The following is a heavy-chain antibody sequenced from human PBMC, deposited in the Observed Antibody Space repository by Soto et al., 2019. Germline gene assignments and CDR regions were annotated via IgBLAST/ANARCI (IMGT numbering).Heavy chain of an antibody. CDR3: AKYTYGDYGDSAEYYFDY. CDR2: ISCNSGSI. V-gene: IGHV3-9*01. D-gene: IGHD4-17*01. Sequence: EVQLVESGGGLVQPGRSLRLSCAASGFTFDDYAMHWVRQAPGKGLEWVSGISCNSGSIGYADSVKGRFTISRDNAKNSLYLQMNSLRAEDTALYYCAKYTYGDYGDSAEYYFDYWGQGTLVTVSS. CDR1: GFTFDDYA. J-gene: IGHJ4*02.